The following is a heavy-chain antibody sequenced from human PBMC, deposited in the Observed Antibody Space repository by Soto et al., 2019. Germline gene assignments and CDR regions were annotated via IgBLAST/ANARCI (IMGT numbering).Heavy chain of an antibody. J-gene: IGHJ4*02. CDR2: IIQDGRAI. V-gene: IGHV3-7*03. CDR3: ARGGELSMLPLDY. Sequence: GGSLRLSCAASVFSSSDYWMNWVRQAPGRGLELVAHIIQDGRAIYYVDSVRGRFTISRDSAGNSVFLEMHRLRVEDTAVYYCARGGELSMLPLDYWGLGTMVTVSS. CDR1: VFSSSDYW. D-gene: IGHD3-16*02.